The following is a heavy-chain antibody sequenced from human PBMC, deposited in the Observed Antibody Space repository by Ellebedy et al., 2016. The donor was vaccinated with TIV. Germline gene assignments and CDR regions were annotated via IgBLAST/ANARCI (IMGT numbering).Heavy chain of an antibody. CDR3: ARDPRSRGTSYYYYGMDV. Sequence: GESLKISCAASGFTFSSYSMNWVRQAPGKGLEWVSYISSSSRTIYYADSVKGRFTISRDNAKNSLYLEMNSLRAEDTAVYYCARDPRSRGTSYYYYGMDVWGQGTTVTVSS. J-gene: IGHJ6*02. CDR2: ISSSSRTI. V-gene: IGHV3-48*04. D-gene: IGHD3-10*01. CDR1: GFTFSSYS.